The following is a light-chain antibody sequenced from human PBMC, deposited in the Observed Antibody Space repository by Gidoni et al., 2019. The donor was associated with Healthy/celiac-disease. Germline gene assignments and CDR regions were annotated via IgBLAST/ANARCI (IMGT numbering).Light chain of an antibody. J-gene: IGLJ1*01. CDR2: GNS. Sequence: QSVLTQPPSVSVAPGKRVTISCTGSSSNIGAGYDVHWYQQLPGTAPKLLIYGNSNRPSGVPDRFSGSKSGTSASLAITGLQAEDEADYYCQSYDSSLSGSYVFGTGTKVTVL. CDR3: QSYDSSLSGSYV. V-gene: IGLV1-40*01. CDR1: SSNIGAGYD.